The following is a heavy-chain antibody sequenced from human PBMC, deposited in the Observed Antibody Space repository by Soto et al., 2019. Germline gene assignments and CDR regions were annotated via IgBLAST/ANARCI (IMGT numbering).Heavy chain of an antibody. V-gene: IGHV3-48*03. CDR1: GFTFSSYE. D-gene: IGHD1-26*01. Sequence: LILSCAASGFTFSSYEMNWVRQAPGKGLEWVSYISSSGSTIYYADSVKGRFTISRDNAKNSLYLQMDSLRAEDTAVYYCARVYAGSPPYPTTGGMDVWGQGTTVTVSS. J-gene: IGHJ6*02. CDR3: ARVYAGSPPYPTTGGMDV. CDR2: ISSSGSTI.